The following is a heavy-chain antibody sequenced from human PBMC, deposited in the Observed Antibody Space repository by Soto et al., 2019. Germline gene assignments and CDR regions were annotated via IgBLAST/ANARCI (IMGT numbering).Heavy chain of an antibody. CDR3: AKDRGTIFGVVRYGMDV. D-gene: IGHD3-3*01. V-gene: IGHV3-23*01. J-gene: IGHJ6*02. CDR2: ISGSGGST. CDR1: GFTFSSYA. Sequence: GGSLRLSCAASGFTFSSYAMSWVRQAPGKGLEWVSAISGSGGSTYYADSVKGRFTISRDNSKNTLYLQMNSLRAEDTAVYYCAKDRGTIFGVVRYGMDVWGQGTTGTVAS.